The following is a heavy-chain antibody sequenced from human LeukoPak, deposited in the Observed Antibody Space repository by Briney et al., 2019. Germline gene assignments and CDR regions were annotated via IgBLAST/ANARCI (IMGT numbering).Heavy chain of an antibody. CDR3: ARDFVVVPAA. CDR2: XXXXXXXX. J-gene: IGHJ4*02. D-gene: IGHD2-2*01. CDR1: GFTFSSYS. V-gene: IGHV3-21*01. Sequence: PGGSLRLSCAASGFTFSSYSMXXXXQAXXXXXEWVXXXXXXXXXXXXXDSXXXXXXXXXDXAKNSLYLQMNSLRAEDTAVYYCARDFVVVPAAWGQGTLVTVSS.